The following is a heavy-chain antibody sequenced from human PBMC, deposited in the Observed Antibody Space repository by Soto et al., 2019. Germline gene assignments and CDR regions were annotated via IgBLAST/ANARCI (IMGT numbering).Heavy chain of an antibody. J-gene: IGHJ6*03. CDR2: MNPNSGDT. CDR3: ARESGGATATIDYYSFYMDV. D-gene: IGHD5-12*01. CDR1: GYRFNDYY. V-gene: IGHV1-2*02. Sequence: QVQLVQSGTEEKKPGASVTVSCKASGYRFNDYYLHWVRQAPGQGPEWMGWMNPNSGDTKYAQKFKGRVTMTWDTYVRTAIMDLNWLKSDDTAEYYCARESGGATATIDYYSFYMDVWGIGTTVTVSS.